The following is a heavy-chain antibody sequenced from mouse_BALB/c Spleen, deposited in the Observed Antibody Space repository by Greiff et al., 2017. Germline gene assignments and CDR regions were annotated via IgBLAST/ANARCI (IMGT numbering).Heavy chain of an antibody. J-gene: IGHJ3*01. CDR3: ARSGYYGSSYVAWFAY. CDR1: GYTFSSYW. Sequence: VQGVESGAELMKPGASVKISCKATGYTFSSYWIEWVKQRPGHGLEWIGEILPGSGSTNYNEKFKGKATFTADTSSNTAYMQLSSLTSEDSAVYYCARSGYYGSSYVAWFAYWGQGTLVTVSA. D-gene: IGHD1-1*01. CDR2: ILPGSGST. V-gene: IGHV1-9*01.